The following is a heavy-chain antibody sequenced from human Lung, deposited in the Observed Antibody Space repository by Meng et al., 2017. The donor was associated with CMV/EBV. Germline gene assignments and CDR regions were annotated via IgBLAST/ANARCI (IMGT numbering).Heavy chain of an antibody. Sequence: GESLKISCAASGFTTNSHWMNWVCQAPGKGLEWVANINPDGSEKCYVDSVKGRFTISRDSAKNSVFLQMNSLRDDDTAVYYCVRTLSGSENFWGQGTLVTVSS. CDR2: INPDGSEK. CDR1: GFTTNSHW. D-gene: IGHD1-26*01. V-gene: IGHV3-7*03. CDR3: VRTLSGSENF. J-gene: IGHJ4*02.